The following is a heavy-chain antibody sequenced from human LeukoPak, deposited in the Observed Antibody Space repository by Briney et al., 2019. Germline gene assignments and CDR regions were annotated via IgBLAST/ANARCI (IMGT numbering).Heavy chain of an antibody. J-gene: IGHJ6*04. D-gene: IGHD2-2*01. CDR2: ISAYNGNT. CDR1: GYTFTSYG. V-gene: IGHV1-18*04. Sequence: ASVKVSCKASGYTFTSYGIGWVRQAPGQGLEWMGWISAYNGNTNYAQKLQGRVTMTTDTSTSTAYMELRSLRSDDTAVYYCARDGCSSTSCYGYGMDVWGKGTTVTVSS. CDR3: ARDGCSSTSCYGYGMDV.